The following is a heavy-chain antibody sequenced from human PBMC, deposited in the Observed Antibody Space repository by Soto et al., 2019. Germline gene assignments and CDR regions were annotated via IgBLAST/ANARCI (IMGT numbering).Heavy chain of an antibody. Sequence: LSLTCAVYGGSFSGYYWSWIRQPPGKGLEWIGEINHSGSTNYNPSLKSRVTISVDTSKNQFSLKLSSVTAADTAVYYCARGLVRRVYYYDSSGYSGRYYFDYWGQGTLVTVSS. CDR2: INHSGST. CDR1: GGSFSGYY. CDR3: ARGLVRRVYYYDSSGYSGRYYFDY. J-gene: IGHJ4*02. V-gene: IGHV4-34*01. D-gene: IGHD3-22*01.